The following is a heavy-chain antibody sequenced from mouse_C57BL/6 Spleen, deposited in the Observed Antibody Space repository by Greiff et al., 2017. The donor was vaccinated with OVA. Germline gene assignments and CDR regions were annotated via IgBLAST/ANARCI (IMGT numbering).Heavy chain of an antibody. CDR2: INYDGSST. CDR3: ARGDGYSYWYFDV. Sequence: EVNVVESEGGLVQPGSSMKLSCTASGFTFSDYYMAWVRQVPEKGLEWVANINYDGSSTYYLDSLKSRFIISRDNAKNILYLQMSSLKSEDTATYYCARGDGYSYWYFDVWGTGTTVTVSS. V-gene: IGHV5-16*01. J-gene: IGHJ1*03. CDR1: GFTFSDYY. D-gene: IGHD2-3*01.